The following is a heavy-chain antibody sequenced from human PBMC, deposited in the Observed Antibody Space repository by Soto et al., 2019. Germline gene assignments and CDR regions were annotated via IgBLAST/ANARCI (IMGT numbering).Heavy chain of an antibody. Sequence: QVQLAQSANEVKKPGASVRVSCKAAGYTFIRYGIAWVRQAPGQGLEWMGWISPYNDYTVYAQKFQGRVSMTADTSPXAXYKXRRGLKSDDTAVYYYARGGCYAQSSGKLSHYGVDVWSQGTSVSVSS. CDR2: ISPYNDYT. CDR3: ARGGCYAQSSGKLSHYGVDV. CDR1: GYTFIRYG. V-gene: IGHV1-18*01. J-gene: IGHJ6*02. D-gene: IGHD2-2*01.